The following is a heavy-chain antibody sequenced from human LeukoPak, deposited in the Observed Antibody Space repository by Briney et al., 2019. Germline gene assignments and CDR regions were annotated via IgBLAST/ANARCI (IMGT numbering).Heavy chain of an antibody. CDR1: GFTFSSYA. V-gene: IGHV3-7*03. Sequence: PGGSLRLSCAASGFTFSSYAMHWVRQAPGKGLEWVANIKQDGSEKYYVDSVKGRFTISRDNAKNSLYLQMNSLRAEDTAVYYCARVSARVNYGYRDYWGQGTLVTVSS. D-gene: IGHD5-18*01. CDR2: IKQDGSEK. J-gene: IGHJ4*02. CDR3: ARVSARVNYGYRDY.